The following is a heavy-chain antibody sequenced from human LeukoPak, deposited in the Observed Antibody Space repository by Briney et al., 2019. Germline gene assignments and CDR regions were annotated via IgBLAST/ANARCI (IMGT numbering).Heavy chain of an antibody. Sequence: GGSLRLSCAASGFTFSDYYMSWIRQAPGKGLEWASHISSSGSTIYYADSVKGRFTISRDNAKNSLYLQMNSLRAEDTAVYYCARDLLGYCSSTSCSPRWFDPRGQGTLVTVSS. V-gene: IGHV3-11*01. CDR3: ARDLLGYCSSTSCSPRWFDP. CDR2: ISSSGSTI. J-gene: IGHJ5*02. CDR1: GFTFSDYY. D-gene: IGHD2-2*01.